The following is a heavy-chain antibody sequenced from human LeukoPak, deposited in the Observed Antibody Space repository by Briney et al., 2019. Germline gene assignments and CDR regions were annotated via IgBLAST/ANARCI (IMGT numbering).Heavy chain of an antibody. V-gene: IGHV1-18*01. D-gene: IGHD3-16*01. CDR2: INAYNGNT. J-gene: IGHJ3*02. Sequence: ASVTVSCKASGYTFTSCGISWVRQAAGQGLEWMGWINAYNGNTNYAQKLRGRVTMTTDTSTSTAYMKLRSLRPDDTAVFLCARYYVYGFWRTGSFSDIWGQGTMVTVSS. CDR3: ARYYVYGFWRTGSFSDI. CDR1: GYTFTSCG.